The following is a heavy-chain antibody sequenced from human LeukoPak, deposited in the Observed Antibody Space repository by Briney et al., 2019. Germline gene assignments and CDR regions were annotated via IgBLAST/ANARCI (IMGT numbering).Heavy chain of an antibody. CDR3: AKSGGYGLIDY. CDR1: GASISGSGYY. V-gene: IGHV4-39*01. J-gene: IGHJ4*02. Sequence: SETLSLTCTVSGASISGSGYYWGWIRQPPGKGLEWIGSVYSSGSTYYNASLQSRVTISIETSKNQISLRLNSVTAADTAMYYCAKSGGYGLIDYWGQGTLVTVSS. CDR2: VYSSGST. D-gene: IGHD1-26*01.